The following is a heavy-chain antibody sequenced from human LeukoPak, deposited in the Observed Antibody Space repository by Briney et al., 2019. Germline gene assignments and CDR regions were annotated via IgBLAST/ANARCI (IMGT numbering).Heavy chain of an antibody. D-gene: IGHD3-22*01. CDR1: GFTFSSYW. J-gene: IGHJ1*01. CDR2: INKDGGEK. CDR3: ARDERSYDGSGRLIAEYFQH. Sequence: GGSLRLSCAASGFTFSSYWMSWVRQAPGKGLEWVANINKDGGEKYYVDSVKGRFTISRDNSKNTLYLQMNSLRAEDTAVYYCARDERSYDGSGRLIAEYFQHWGQGTLVTVSS. V-gene: IGHV3-7*03.